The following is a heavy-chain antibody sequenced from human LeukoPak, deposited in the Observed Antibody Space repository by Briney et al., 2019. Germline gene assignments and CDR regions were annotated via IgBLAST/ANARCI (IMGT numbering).Heavy chain of an antibody. CDR2: IYDSGST. V-gene: IGHV4-39*01. J-gene: IGHJ4*02. Sequence: PSETLSLTCTVSGGSIRSSYYYWGWIRQPPGKGLEWIGSIYDSGSTYYNPSLKSRVTISVDTSKNQFSLKLSSVTAADTAVYYCARGLRWSSEGFDYWGQGTLVTVSS. CDR1: GGSIRSSYYY. CDR3: ARGLRWSSEGFDY. D-gene: IGHD4-23*01.